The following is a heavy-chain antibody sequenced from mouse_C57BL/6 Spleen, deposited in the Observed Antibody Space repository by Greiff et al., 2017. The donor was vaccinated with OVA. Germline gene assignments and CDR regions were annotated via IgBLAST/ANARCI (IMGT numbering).Heavy chain of an antibody. Sequence: EVKLVESGGDLVKPGGSLKLSCAASGFTFSSYGMSWVRQTPDKRLEWVATISSGGSYTYYPDSVKGRFTISRDNAKNTLYLQMSSLKSEDTAMYYCARHEESNYRYYFDYWGQGTTLTVSS. J-gene: IGHJ2*01. CDR3: ARHEESNYRYYFDY. V-gene: IGHV5-6*01. CDR2: ISSGGSYT. D-gene: IGHD2-5*01. CDR1: GFTFSSYG.